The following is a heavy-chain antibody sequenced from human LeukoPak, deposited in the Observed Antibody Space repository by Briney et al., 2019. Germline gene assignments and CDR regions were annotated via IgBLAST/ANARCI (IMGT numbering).Heavy chain of an antibody. CDR3: ARNKRYYYGSGERGRQYYYYYYMDV. CDR1: GGSISSSSYY. Sequence: PSETLSLTCTVSGGSISSSSYYWGWIRQPPGKGLEWIGSIYYSGSTNYNPSLKSRVTISVDTSKNQFSLKLSSVTAADTAVYYCARNKRYYYGSGERGRQYYYYYYMDVWGKGTTVTISS. J-gene: IGHJ6*03. D-gene: IGHD3-10*01. V-gene: IGHV4-39*07. CDR2: IYYSGST.